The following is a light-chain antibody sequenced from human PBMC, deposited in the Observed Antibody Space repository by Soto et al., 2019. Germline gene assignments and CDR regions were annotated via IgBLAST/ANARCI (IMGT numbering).Light chain of an antibody. CDR1: SSDVGGYNY. CDR2: DVS. V-gene: IGLV2-11*01. J-gene: IGLJ2*01. Sequence: QSALTQPRSVSGSPGQSVTISCTGTSSDVGGYNYVSWYQQHPGKAPKLMIYDVSKRPSGVPDRFSGSKSGNTASLTISGFQAEDEADYDCCSYAGSYTFVVFGGGTKVTVL. CDR3: CSYAGSYTFVV.